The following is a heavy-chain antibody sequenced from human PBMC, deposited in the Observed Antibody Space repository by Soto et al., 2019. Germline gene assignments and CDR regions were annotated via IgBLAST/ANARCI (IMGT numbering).Heavy chain of an antibody. Sequence: ASVKVSCKASGYTFTSYGISWVRQAPGQGLEWMGWISAYNGNTNYAQKLQGRVTMTTDTSTSTAYMKLRSLRSDDTAVYYCARGDITSFGVVTDDAFDIWGQGTMVTVSS. J-gene: IGHJ3*02. CDR1: GYTFTSYG. CDR2: ISAYNGNT. D-gene: IGHD3-3*01. CDR3: ARGDITSFGVVTDDAFDI. V-gene: IGHV1-18*01.